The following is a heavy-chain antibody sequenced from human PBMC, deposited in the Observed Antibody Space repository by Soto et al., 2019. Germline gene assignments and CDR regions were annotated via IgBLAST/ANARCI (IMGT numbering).Heavy chain of an antibody. D-gene: IGHD6-6*01. J-gene: IGHJ6*02. CDR3: ARXAEYSSSPVDYYYGMDV. CDR1: GGTFSSYA. CDR2: IIPIFGTA. V-gene: IGHV1-69*13. Sequence: GASVKVSCKASGGTFSSYAISWVRQAPGQGLEWMGGIIPIFGTANYAQKFQGRVTITADESTSTAYMELSSLRSEDTAVYYCARXAEYSSSPVDYYYGMDVWGLGTTVTVSS.